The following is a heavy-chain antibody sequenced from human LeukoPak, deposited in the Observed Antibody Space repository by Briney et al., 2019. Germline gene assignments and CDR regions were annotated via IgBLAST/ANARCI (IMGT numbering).Heavy chain of an antibody. J-gene: IGHJ6*04. CDR2: ISGSSTYI. CDR3: ARYISWWDV. Sequence: GGSLRLSCEASGFTFTNAWMNWVRQAPGKGPEWVSSISGSSTYIYYADSVKGRFTISRDNAKNSLFLEMSSLAAEDTAVYYCARYISWWDVWGKGTTVTISS. V-gene: IGHV3-21*01. CDR1: GFTFTNAW. D-gene: IGHD6-13*01.